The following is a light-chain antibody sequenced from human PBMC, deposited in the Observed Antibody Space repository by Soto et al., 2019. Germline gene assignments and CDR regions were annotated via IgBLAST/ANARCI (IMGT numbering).Light chain of an antibody. V-gene: IGLV1-44*01. CDR3: ATWDDSLNGWV. J-gene: IGLJ3*02. Sequence: QSVLTQPPSASGTPGQRVTISCSGTSSNVGSNTVNWYQQLPGTAPKLLIYDNKQRPSGVPDRFSGSKSGTSASPAISGLFSEDEGDYYCATWDDSLNGWVFGGGTKLTVL. CDR1: SSNVGSNT. CDR2: DNK.